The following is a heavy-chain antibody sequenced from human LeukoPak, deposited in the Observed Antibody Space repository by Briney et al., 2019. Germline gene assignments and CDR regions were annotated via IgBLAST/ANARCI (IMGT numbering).Heavy chain of an antibody. V-gene: IGHV3-53*01. J-gene: IGHJ5*02. D-gene: IGHD2-15*01. Sequence: GGSLRLSCAASGFSVGTNYMSWVRQAPGKGLEWVSVIYSGSNTDYADSVKGRFTISRDNSKNTLVLQMNSLRAEDAAVYYCARELGVGYCNGGSCYGWFDPWGQGILVTVSS. CDR1: GFSVGTNY. CDR3: ARELGVGYCNGGSCYGWFDP. CDR2: IYSGSNT.